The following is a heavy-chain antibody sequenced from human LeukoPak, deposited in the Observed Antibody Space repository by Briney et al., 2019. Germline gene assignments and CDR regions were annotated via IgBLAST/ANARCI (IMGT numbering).Heavy chain of an antibody. Sequence: GTSLRLSCVASGFPFSTYGMHWVRQAPGKGLGWVALISYDGSNQYYRDSVKGRFTISRDNGENSVYLQMHSLRTEDTAVYYCANAHYWGQGTLVIVSS. CDR2: ISYDGSNQ. V-gene: IGHV3-30*18. CDR3: ANAHY. CDR1: GFPFSTYG. J-gene: IGHJ4*02.